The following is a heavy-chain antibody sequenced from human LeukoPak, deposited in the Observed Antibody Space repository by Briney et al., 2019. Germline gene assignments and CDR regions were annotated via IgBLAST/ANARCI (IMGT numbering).Heavy chain of an antibody. J-gene: IGHJ3*02. CDR3: ARERDYVWGSYRYSGAFDI. D-gene: IGHD3-16*02. V-gene: IGHV3-53*04. CDR2: IYSGGST. Sequence: PGGSLRLSCAASGFTVSSNYMSWVRQAPGKGLEWVSVIYSGGSTYYADSVKGRFTISRHNSRNTLYLQMNSLRAEDTAVYYCARERDYVWGSYRYSGAFDIWGQGTMVTVSS. CDR1: GFTVSSNY.